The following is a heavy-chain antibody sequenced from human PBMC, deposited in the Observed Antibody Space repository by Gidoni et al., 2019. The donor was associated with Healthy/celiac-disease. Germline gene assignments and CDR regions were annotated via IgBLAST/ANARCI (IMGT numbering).Heavy chain of an antibody. CDR3: TTYGDYEDY. V-gene: IGHV3-15*01. Sequence: EVQLVESGGGLVKPGGSLRLSCAASGFTFSNAWMSWVRQAPGKGLEWVCRIKSKTDGGTTDYAAPVKGRFTISRDDSKNTLYLQMNSLKTEDTAVYYCTTYGDYEDYWGQGTLVTVSS. CDR2: IKSKTDGGTT. D-gene: IGHD4-17*01. CDR1: GFTFSNAW. J-gene: IGHJ4*02.